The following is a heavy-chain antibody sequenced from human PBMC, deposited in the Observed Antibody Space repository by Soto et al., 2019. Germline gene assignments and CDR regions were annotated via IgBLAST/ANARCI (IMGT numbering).Heavy chain of an antibody. CDR1: GGSISSSIYH. V-gene: IGHV4-39*01. J-gene: IGHJ4*02. CDR2: IYYSGTT. Sequence: SETLSLTCTVSGGSISSSIYHWAWIRHSPGRGLEWIGTIYYSGTTYYNPSLRSRLTISLDTSKNQFSLRLTSVTAADTAVYYCARQYTPTTVVGFDSWGQGTLVTVSS. CDR3: ARQYTPTTVVGFDS. D-gene: IGHD2-15*01.